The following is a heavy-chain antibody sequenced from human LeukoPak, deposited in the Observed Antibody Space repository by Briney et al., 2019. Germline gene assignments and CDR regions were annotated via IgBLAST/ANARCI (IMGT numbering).Heavy chain of an antibody. Sequence: ASVKVSCKASGYTFTSYAMHWVRQAPGQRLEWMGWINAGNGNTKYSQKFQGRVTMTRDTSTSTVYMELSSLRSEDTAVYYCARDEKIVGIAVAAHFDYWGQGTLVTVSS. CDR2: INAGNGNT. CDR1: GYTFTSYA. V-gene: IGHV1-3*01. J-gene: IGHJ4*02. D-gene: IGHD6-19*01. CDR3: ARDEKIVGIAVAAHFDY.